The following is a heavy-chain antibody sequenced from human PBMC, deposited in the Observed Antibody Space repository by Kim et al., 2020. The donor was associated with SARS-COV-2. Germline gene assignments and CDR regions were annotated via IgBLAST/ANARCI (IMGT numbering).Heavy chain of an antibody. V-gene: IGHV3-30*18. Sequence: GGSLRLSCAASQFTFSNHAMHWVRQAPGKGLEWVGMISNDGNRKYYADSVKGRFTISRDNSKNTLYLEMNSLGPEDTAMYHCAKDYYGSGSSDAGMDVWG. D-gene: IGHD3-10*01. J-gene: IGHJ6*01. CDR1: QFTFSNHA. CDR3: AKDYYGSGSSDAGMDV. CDR2: ISNDGNRK.